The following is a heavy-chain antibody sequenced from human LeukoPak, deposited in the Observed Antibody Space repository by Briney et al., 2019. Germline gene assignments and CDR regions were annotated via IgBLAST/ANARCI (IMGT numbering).Heavy chain of an antibody. CDR1: GFTFSNYA. CDR3: AKDGADYYDSSGYYSHVPLDY. Sequence: GGSLRLSCAVSGFTFSNYAMSWVRQAPGKGLEWVSGISGSGGSTYYADSVKGRFTISRDNSKNTLFLQMNSLRAEDTAVYYCAKDGADYYDSSGYYSHVPLDYWGQGTLVTVSS. J-gene: IGHJ4*02. V-gene: IGHV3-23*01. D-gene: IGHD3-22*01. CDR2: ISGSGGST.